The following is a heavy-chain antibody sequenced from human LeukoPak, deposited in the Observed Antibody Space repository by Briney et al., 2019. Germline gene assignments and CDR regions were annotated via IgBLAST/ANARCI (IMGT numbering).Heavy chain of an antibody. Sequence: ASETLSLTCAVYGGSFSGYYWSWIRQPPGKGLEWIGEINHSGSTNYNPSLKSRVTISVDTSKNQFSLKLSSVTAADTAVYYCARGYGDFRVEGRYFHSWGQGTLVTVSS. D-gene: IGHD4-17*01. V-gene: IGHV4-34*01. CDR1: GGSFSGYY. J-gene: IGHJ4*02. CDR3: ARGYGDFRVEGRYFHS. CDR2: INHSGST.